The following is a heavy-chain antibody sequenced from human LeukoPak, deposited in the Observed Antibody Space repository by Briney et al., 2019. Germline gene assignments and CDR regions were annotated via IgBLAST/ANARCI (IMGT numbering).Heavy chain of an antibody. D-gene: IGHD6-19*01. CDR3: AGSIAVAGTIDY. CDR1: GFTFDDYG. CDR2: INWNGGST. J-gene: IGHJ4*02. Sequence: GGSLRLSCAASGFTFDDYGMSWVRQAPGKGLEWVSGINWNGGSTGYADSVKGRFTISRDDAKNSLYLQMSSLRAEDTAVYYCAGSIAVAGTIDYWGQGTLVTVSS. V-gene: IGHV3-20*04.